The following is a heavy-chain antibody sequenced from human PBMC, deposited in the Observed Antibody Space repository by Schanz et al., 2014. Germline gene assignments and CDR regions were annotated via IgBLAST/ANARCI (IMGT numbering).Heavy chain of an antibody. CDR3: AKDLYNYGIFDS. D-gene: IGHD3-16*01. CDR2: ISGSGGST. Sequence: VQLVESGGGVVQPGRSLRLSCAASGFTFSSYGMHWVRQAPGKGLEWVSGISGSGGSTYDADSVKGRFTISRDNSRKTLYLQMNSLRADDTAVYYCAKDLYNYGIFDSWGQGILVTVSS. V-gene: IGHV3-23*04. J-gene: IGHJ5*01. CDR1: GFTFSSYG.